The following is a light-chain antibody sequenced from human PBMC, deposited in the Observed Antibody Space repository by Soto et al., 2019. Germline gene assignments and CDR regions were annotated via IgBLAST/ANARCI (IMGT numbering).Light chain of an antibody. V-gene: IGKV3-20*01. CDR1: QSVSSSY. Sequence: SPGTLSLSPKERATLSCRASQSVSSSYLAWYQQKPGQAPRLLIYGASSRATGIPDRFSGSGSGTDFTLTISSLEPEDFAVYYCQQYGSSTLITFGQGTRLEIK. CDR3: QQYGSSTLIT. CDR2: GAS. J-gene: IGKJ5*01.